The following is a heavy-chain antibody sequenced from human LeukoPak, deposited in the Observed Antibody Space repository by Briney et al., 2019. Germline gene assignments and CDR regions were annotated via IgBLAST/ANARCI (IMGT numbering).Heavy chain of an antibody. V-gene: IGHV4-39*07. D-gene: IGHD6-13*01. CDR1: GGSISSSSYY. CDR3: AREIPGEISSSYLFDY. J-gene: IGHJ4*02. CDR2: IYYSGST. Sequence: PSETLSLTCTVSGGSISSSSYYWGWIRQPPGKGLEWIGSIYYSGSTYYNPSLKSRVTISVDTSKNQFSLKLSSVTAADTAVYYCAREIPGEISSSYLFDYWGQGTLVTVSS.